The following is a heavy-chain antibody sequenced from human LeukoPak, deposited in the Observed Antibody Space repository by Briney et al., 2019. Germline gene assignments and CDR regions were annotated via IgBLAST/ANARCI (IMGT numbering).Heavy chain of an antibody. V-gene: IGHV1-46*01. CDR3: ARPHADYDSSAYLDY. D-gene: IGHD3-22*01. CDR1: GYTFTGYY. CDR2: INPSSGST. Sequence: ASAKVSCKASGYTFTGYYMHWVRQAPGQGLEWMGIINPSSGSTTYAQKFQGRVTMTRDTSTSTVYMELSSLGSEDTAVYYCARPHADYDSSAYLDYWGQGALVTVSS. J-gene: IGHJ4*02.